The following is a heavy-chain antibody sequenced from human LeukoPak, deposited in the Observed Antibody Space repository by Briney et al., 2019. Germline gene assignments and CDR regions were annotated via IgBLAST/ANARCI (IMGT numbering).Heavy chain of an antibody. CDR3: ARDKPLTGDFWSGRYYYYYYMDV. CDR1: GYTFTSYG. J-gene: IGHJ6*03. D-gene: IGHD3-3*01. V-gene: IGHV1-18*01. CDR2: ISAYNGNT. Sequence: GASVKVSCKASGYTFTSYGISWVRQAPGQGLEWMGWISAYNGNTNYAQKLQGRVTMTTDTSTSTAYMELRSLRSDDTAVYYCARDKPLTGDFWSGRYYYYYYMDVWGKGTTVTVSS.